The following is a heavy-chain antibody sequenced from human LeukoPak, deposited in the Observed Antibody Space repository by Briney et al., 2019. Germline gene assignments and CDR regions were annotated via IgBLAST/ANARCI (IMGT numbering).Heavy chain of an antibody. V-gene: IGHV3-23*01. CDR1: GFTFSSYA. CDR2: ISGSGGST. Sequence: PGGSLRLSCAASGFTFSSYAMSWVRQAPGKGLEWVSAISGSGGSTYYADSVKGRFTISRDNSKNTLYLQMNSLRAEDTAVYYCAKEKEGTTMIVVPKKATGWGQGTLVTVSS. J-gene: IGHJ4*02. CDR3: AKEKEGTTMIVVPKKATG. D-gene: IGHD3-22*01.